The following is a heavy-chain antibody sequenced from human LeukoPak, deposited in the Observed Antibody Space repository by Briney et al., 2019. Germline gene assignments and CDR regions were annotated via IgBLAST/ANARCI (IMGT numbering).Heavy chain of an antibody. CDR1: GFTFTSYG. D-gene: IGHD6-19*01. CDR2: ISHSSSYI. CDR3: TRGAGTGWRFDS. J-gene: IGHJ4*02. Sequence: GGSLRLSCAASGFTFTSYGMTWVRQAPGKGLEWVSSISHSSSYIYYADSVKGRFTISRDNAKNSLYLQMNSLRAEDTAVYYCTRGAGTGWRFDSWGQGTLLTVSS. V-gene: IGHV3-21*01.